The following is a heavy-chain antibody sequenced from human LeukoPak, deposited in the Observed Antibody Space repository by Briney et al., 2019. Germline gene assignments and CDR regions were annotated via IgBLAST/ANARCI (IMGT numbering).Heavy chain of an antibody. J-gene: IGHJ3*02. CDR2: VIGDGTVA. V-gene: IGHV3-74*01. Sequence: GGSLRLSCEASGFTFSAYAMTWVRQAPGKGLVWVSRVIGDGTVATYADSVKGRFTVSRDNAKNSLYLQMNSLRAEDTAVYYCARAKLGGTFFDIWGQGTMITVSS. CDR3: ARAKLGGTFFDI. CDR1: GFTFSAYA. D-gene: IGHD7-27*01.